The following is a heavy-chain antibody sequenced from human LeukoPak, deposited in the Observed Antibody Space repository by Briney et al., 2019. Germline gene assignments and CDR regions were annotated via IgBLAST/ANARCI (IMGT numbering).Heavy chain of an antibody. CDR3: ARDRSGLPRNFYFDY. V-gene: IGHV3-48*01. CDR1: GFTFSSYS. J-gene: IGHJ4*02. CDR2: ISSSSSTI. Sequence: PGGSLRLSCAASGFTFSSYSMNWVRQAPGKGLEWVSYISSSSSTIYYADSVKGRFTISRDNAKNSLYLQMNSLRAEDTAVYYCARDRSGLPRNFYFDYWGQGTLVTVSS. D-gene: IGHD4-11*01.